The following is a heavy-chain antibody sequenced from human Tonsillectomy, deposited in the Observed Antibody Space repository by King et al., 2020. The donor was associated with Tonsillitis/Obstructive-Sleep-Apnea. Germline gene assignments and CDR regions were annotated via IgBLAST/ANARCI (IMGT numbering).Heavy chain of an antibody. CDR3: ARDLIAVAGTRAFDI. D-gene: IGHD6-19*01. CDR2: IYSGGTT. CDR1: GFTVSSNY. J-gene: IGHJ3*02. Sequence: VQLVESGGGLIQPGGSLRLSCAASGFTVSSNYMSWVRQAPGKGLEWVSIIYSGGTTYYADSVKGRFTISRDYSRNTLYLLMHSLRAEDTAVYYCARDLIAVAGTRAFDIWGQGTMVTVSS. V-gene: IGHV3-53*01.